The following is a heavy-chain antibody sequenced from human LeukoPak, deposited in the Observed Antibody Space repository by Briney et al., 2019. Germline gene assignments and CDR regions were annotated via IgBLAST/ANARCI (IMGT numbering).Heavy chain of an antibody. V-gene: IGHV1-2*02. J-gene: IGHJ4*02. CDR1: GYTFTGYY. Sequence: ASVTVSCKASGYTFTGYYMHWVRQAPGQGLEWMGWINPNSGGTNYAQKFQGRVTMTRDTSISTAYMELSRLRSDDTAVYYCARDLRRYYGSGSYVINYWGQGTLVTVSS. CDR3: ARDLRRYYGSGSYVINY. CDR2: INPNSGGT. D-gene: IGHD3-10*01.